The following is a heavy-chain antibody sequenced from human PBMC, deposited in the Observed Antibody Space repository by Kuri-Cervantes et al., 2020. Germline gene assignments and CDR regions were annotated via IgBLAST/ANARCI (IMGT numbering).Heavy chain of an antibody. CDR2: ISYDGSNK. V-gene: IGHV3-30-3*01. J-gene: IGHJ4*02. CDR3: ARGPLYDFWSGFPPDY. CDR1: GFTFGSYA. Sequence: GGSLRLSCAASGFTFGSYAMHWVRQAPGKGLEWVAVISYDGSNKYYADSVKGRFTISRDNSKNTLYLQMNSLRAEDTAVYYCARGPLYDFWSGFPPDYWGQGTLVTVSS. D-gene: IGHD3-3*01.